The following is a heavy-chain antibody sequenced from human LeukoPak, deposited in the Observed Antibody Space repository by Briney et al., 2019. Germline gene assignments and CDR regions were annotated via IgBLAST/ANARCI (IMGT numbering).Heavy chain of an antibody. CDR3: EKQSGSFDY. Sequence: GGSLRLSCGASGLPMTDFAMHWVRQAPGKGLEWVSLISGDGVSTFYADSVKGLFSISRDNSKNSPYLEMNSLRTEDADMYYCEKQSGSFDYWGQGTLVAVSS. CDR2: ISGDGVST. D-gene: IGHD1-14*01. V-gene: IGHV3-43*02. CDR1: GLPMTDFA. J-gene: IGHJ4*03.